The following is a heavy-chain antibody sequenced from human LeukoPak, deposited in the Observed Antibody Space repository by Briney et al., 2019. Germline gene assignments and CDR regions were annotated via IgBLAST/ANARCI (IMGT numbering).Heavy chain of an antibody. J-gene: IGHJ4*02. V-gene: IGHV3-48*04. Sequence: TGGSLRLSCAASGFTFSSYSMNWVRQAPGKGLEWVSYISSSSSIIYYADSVKGRFTISRDNAKNSLYLQMNSLRAEDTAVYYCARRVPSQVITDYFDYWGQGTLVTVSS. CDR2: ISSSSSII. CDR3: ARRVPSQVITDYFDY. D-gene: IGHD3-16*01. CDR1: GFTFSSYS.